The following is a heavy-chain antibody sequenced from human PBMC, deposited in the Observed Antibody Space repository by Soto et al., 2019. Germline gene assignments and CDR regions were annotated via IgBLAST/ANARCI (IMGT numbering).Heavy chain of an antibody. CDR2: IYHSGST. CDR1: GYSISSGYY. J-gene: IGHJ6*02. V-gene: IGHV4-38-2*01. D-gene: IGHD6-13*01. CDR3: ATGPPAAGLYYYYGMDV. Sequence: KPSETLSLTCAVSGYSISSGYYWGWIRQPPGKGLEWIGSIYHSGSTYYNPSLKSRVTISVDTSKNQFSLKLSSVTAADTAVYYCATGPPAAGLYYYYGMDVWGQGTTVTVSS.